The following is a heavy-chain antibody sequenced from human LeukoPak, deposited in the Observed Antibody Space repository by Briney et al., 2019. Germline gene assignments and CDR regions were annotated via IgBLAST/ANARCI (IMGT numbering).Heavy chain of an antibody. J-gene: IGHJ4*02. Sequence: GGSLRLSCAASGFTFSSYAMSWVRQAPGKGLEWVSAIGGSGGSTYYADSVKGRFTISRDNSRNTLYLQMNSLRAEDTAVYYCAKEHVPVGYYYGSGSYYCDYWGQGTLVTVSS. CDR2: IGGSGGST. V-gene: IGHV3-23*01. D-gene: IGHD3-10*01. CDR1: GFTFSSYA. CDR3: AKEHVPVGYYYGSGSYYCDY.